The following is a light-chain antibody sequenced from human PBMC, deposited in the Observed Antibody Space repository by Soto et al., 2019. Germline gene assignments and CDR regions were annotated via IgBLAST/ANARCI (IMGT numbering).Light chain of an antibody. V-gene: IGLV2-14*01. CDR3: SSYTSSSTFYV. Sequence: QSALTQPASVSGSPGQSITISCTGTTSDIGGYNYVSWYQQHPGKAPKLMIYEVSNRPSGFSNRFSGSKSDNTASLTISGLQAEDEADYYCSSYTSSSTFYVFGTGTKLTVL. CDR2: EVS. J-gene: IGLJ1*01. CDR1: TSDIGGYNY.